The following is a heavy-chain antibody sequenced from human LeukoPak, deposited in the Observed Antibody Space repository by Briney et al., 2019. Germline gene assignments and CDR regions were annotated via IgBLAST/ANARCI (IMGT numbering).Heavy chain of an antibody. D-gene: IGHD3-22*01. Sequence: GGSLRLSCAASGFTLSSYAMSWVRQAPGKGLEWVSAISGSGGSTYYADSVKGRFTISRDNSKNTLYLQMNSLRAEDTAVYYCAKDKDKGYDSSGYYSPLLDYWGQGTLVTVSS. V-gene: IGHV3-23*01. J-gene: IGHJ4*02. CDR2: ISGSGGST. CDR1: GFTLSSYA. CDR3: AKDKDKGYDSSGYYSPLLDY.